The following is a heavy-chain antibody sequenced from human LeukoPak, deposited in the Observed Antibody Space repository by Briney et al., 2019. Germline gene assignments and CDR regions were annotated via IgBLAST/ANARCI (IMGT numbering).Heavy chain of an antibody. D-gene: IGHD6-13*01. CDR2: INPNSGGT. Sequence: ASVKVSCKASGYTFTGDYMHWVRQAPGQGLEWMGWINPNSGGTNYAQKFQGRVTMTRDTSISTAYMELSRLRSDDTDVYYCARVGSSSSWYLYFDYWGQGTLVTVSS. CDR3: ARVGSSSSWYLYFDY. J-gene: IGHJ4*02. CDR1: GYTFTGDY. V-gene: IGHV1-2*02.